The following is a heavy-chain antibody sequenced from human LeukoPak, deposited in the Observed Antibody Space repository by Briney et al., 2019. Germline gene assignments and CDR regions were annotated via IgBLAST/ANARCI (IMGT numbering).Heavy chain of an antibody. D-gene: IGHD5-24*01. J-gene: IGHJ5*01. CDR3: ARLGRDGYNIDS. Sequence: SETLSLTCTVSGGSISSYYWSWIRQPPGKGLEWTGYIYYSGSTNYNPSLKSRVTISVDTSKNQFSLKVNSVTAADTAVYYCARLGRDGYNIDSWGQGTLVTVSS. V-gene: IGHV4-59*08. CDR1: GGSISSYY. CDR2: IYYSGST.